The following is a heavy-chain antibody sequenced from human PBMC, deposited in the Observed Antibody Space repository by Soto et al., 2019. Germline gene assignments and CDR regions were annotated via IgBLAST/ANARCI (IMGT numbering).Heavy chain of an antibody. D-gene: IGHD2-15*01. CDR2: INHSGST. CDR1: GGSFSGYY. CDR3: ARYCSGGSCYSYNWFDP. Sequence: SETLSLTCAVYGGSFSGYYWTWIRQPPGTGLEWIGEINHSGSTYYNPSLKSRVTISVDTSKNQFSLKLSSVTAADTAVYYCARYCSGGSCYSYNWFDPWGQGTLVTVSS. J-gene: IGHJ5*02. V-gene: IGHV4-34*01.